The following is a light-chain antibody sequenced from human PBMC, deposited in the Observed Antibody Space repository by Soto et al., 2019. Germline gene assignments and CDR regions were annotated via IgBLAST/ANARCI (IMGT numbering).Light chain of an antibody. J-gene: IGKJ1*01. CDR3: QQYGSSRT. CDR2: GAS. CDR1: QSVSSSY. Sequence: EIVLTHSPGTLSVSPGARATLSCMASQSVSSSYLAWYQQKPGQAPRLLIYGASTRATGIPDRFSGSGSGTDFTLTISRLEPEDFAVYYCQQYGSSRTFGQGTKVDI. V-gene: IGKV3-20*01.